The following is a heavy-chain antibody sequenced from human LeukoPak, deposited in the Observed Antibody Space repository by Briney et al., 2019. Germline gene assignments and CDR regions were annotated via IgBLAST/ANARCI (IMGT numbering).Heavy chain of an antibody. Sequence: PGGSLRLSCAASGFTFSNYWMSWVRQAPGKGLEWVANIKQAGSEKYYVDSVKGRFTISRDNAKNSLYLQMNSLRAEDTAVYFCARGGGLDVWGQGATVTVSS. CDR3: ARGGGLDV. V-gene: IGHV3-7*03. CDR2: IKQAGSEK. J-gene: IGHJ6*02. D-gene: IGHD3-16*01. CDR1: GFTFSNYW.